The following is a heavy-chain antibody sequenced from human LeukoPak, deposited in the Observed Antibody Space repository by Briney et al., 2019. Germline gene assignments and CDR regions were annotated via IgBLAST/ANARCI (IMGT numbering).Heavy chain of an antibody. CDR3: ARGGETGTTDFDY. V-gene: IGHV1-2*02. J-gene: IGHJ4*02. CDR1: GYTFTGYY. Sequence: ASVKVSCKASGYTFTGYYMHWVRQAPGQGLDWMGWINPNSGCTNYAQKFPGRVTMTRDTSISTAYMELSRLRSDDTAVYYGARGGETGTTDFDYWGQGTLVTVSS. D-gene: IGHD1-7*01. CDR2: INPNSGCT.